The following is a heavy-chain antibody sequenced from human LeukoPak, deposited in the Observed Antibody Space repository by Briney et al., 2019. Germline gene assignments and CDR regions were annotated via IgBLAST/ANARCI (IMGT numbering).Heavy chain of an antibody. CDR2: ISGSGGST. J-gene: IGHJ4*02. CDR1: GFTFSSYA. V-gene: IGHV3-23*01. CDR3: AKTRAYSLTGYYQMVDY. D-gene: IGHD3-9*01. Sequence: GGSLRLSCAASGFTFSSYAMSWVRQAPGKGLEWVSAISGSGGSTYYADSVKGRFTISRDNSKSTLYLQMNSLRAEDTAVYYCAKTRAYSLTGYYQMVDYWGQGTLVTVSS.